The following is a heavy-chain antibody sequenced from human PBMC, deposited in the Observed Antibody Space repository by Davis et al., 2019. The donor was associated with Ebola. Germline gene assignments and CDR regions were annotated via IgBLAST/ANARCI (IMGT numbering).Heavy chain of an antibody. V-gene: IGHV4-59*08. Sequence: SETLSLTCTVSGGSISSYYWSWIRQPPGKGLEWIGYIYYSGSTYYNPSLKSRVTISVDTSKNQFSLKLSSVTAADTAVYYCARGYYYYGMDVWGQGTTVTVSS. J-gene: IGHJ6*02. CDR2: IYYSGST. CDR3: ARGYYYYGMDV. CDR1: GGSISSYY.